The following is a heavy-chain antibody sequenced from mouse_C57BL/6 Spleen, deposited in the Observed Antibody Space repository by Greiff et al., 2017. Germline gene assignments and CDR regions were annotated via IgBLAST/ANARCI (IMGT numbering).Heavy chain of an antibody. V-gene: IGHV1-54*01. D-gene: IGHD1-1*01. CDR1: GYAFTNYL. CDR3: ARLYGRRAWFAY. CDR2: INPGSGGT. J-gene: IGHJ3*01. Sequence: VQLQQSGAELVRPGTSVKVSCKASGYAFTNYLIEWVKQRPGQGLEWIGVINPGSGGTNYNEKFKGKATLTADKSSSTAYMQLSSLTSEDSAVYYCARLYGRRAWFAYWGQGTLVTVSA.